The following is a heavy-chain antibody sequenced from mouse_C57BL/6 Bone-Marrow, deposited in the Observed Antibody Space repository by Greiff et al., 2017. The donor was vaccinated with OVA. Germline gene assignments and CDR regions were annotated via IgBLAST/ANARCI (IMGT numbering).Heavy chain of an antibody. CDR1: GFTFSDYG. D-gene: IGHD4-1*01. J-gene: IGHJ4*01. CDR2: ISNLAYSI. Sequence: EVKVVESGGGLVQPGGSLKLSCAASGFTFSDYGMAWVRQAPRKGPDWVAFISNLAYSIYYADTVTGRFTISRENAKNTLYLEMSSLRSEDTAMYYCARLNWDPHYYAMDYWGQGTSVTVSS. CDR3: ARLNWDPHYYAMDY. V-gene: IGHV5-15*01.